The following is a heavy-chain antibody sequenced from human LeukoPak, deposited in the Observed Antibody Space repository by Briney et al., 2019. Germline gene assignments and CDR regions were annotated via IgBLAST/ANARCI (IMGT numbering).Heavy chain of an antibody. V-gene: IGHV4-59*01. CDR2: IYYSGST. D-gene: IGHD3-22*01. CDR1: GGSISTYY. CDR3: ARGNWEVITPDY. Sequence: SETLSRTCTVSGGSISTYYWSWIRQPPGKGLEWIGYIYYSGSTNYNPSLKSRVTISIDTSKNQFSLKLSSVTAADTAVYYCARGNWEVITPDYWGQGTLVTVSS. J-gene: IGHJ4*02.